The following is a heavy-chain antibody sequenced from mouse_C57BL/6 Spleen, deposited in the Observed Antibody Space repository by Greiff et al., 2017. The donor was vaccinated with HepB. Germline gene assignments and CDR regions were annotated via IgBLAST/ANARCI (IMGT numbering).Heavy chain of an antibody. CDR1: GYTFTDYY. CDR2: INPNNGGT. Sequence: EVQLQQSGPELVKPGASVKISCKASGYTFTDYYMNWVKQSHGKSLEWIGDINPNNGGTSYNQKFKGKATLTVDKSSSTAYMELRSLTSEDSAVYYCARSRGYDYEGYWGQGTTLTVSS. D-gene: IGHD2-4*01. V-gene: IGHV1-26*01. J-gene: IGHJ2*01. CDR3: ARSRGYDYEGY.